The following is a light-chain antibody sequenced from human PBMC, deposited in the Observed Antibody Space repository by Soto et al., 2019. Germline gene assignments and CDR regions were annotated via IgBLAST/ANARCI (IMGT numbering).Light chain of an antibody. V-gene: IGLV2-8*01. J-gene: IGLJ1*01. CDR1: SRDVGAYNC. CDR2: EGN. CDR3: SSFITSNNLRV. Sequence: QRVLTQPPSASGPPGQAGTIPYTGTSRDVGAYNCVSRYQPHSGTAPKLTLYEGNQRPSGVPDPFSHCKSRNTASLTISGLQADDEADYYCSSFITSNNLRVFGTGTTVTVL.